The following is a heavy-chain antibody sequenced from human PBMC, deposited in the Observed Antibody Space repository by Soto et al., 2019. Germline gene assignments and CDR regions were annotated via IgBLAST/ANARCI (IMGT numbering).Heavy chain of an antibody. Sequence: QVQLVQSGAEVKEPGASVKVSCKASGYTFTSYGISWVRQAPGQGLEWMGWISPYNGNTKNAQKLQGRVTMTTDTSTSTAYMELRSRRSDDTAVSYGARDTKILDSWGQGTLVTVPS. J-gene: IGHJ4*02. CDR2: ISPYNGNT. CDR1: GYTFTSYG. CDR3: ARDTKILDS. V-gene: IGHV1-18*01.